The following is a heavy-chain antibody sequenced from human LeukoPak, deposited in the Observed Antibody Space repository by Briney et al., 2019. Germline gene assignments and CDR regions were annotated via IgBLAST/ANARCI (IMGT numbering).Heavy chain of an antibody. CDR3: ARDPNYYDCSGPSDY. V-gene: IGHV1-2*02. CDR2: INPNSGGT. CDR1: GYTFTGYY. D-gene: IGHD3-22*01. J-gene: IGHJ4*02. Sequence: ASVKVSCKASGYTFTGYYMHWVQQAPGQGLEWMGWINPNSGGTNYAQKFQGRVTMTRDTSISTAYMELSRLRSDDTAVYYCARDPNYYDCSGPSDYWGQGTLVTVSS.